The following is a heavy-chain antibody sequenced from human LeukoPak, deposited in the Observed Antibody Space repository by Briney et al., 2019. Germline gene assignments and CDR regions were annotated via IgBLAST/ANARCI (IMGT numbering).Heavy chain of an antibody. V-gene: IGHV4-4*07. CDR1: GGSISTSY. CDR3: ASFLEIGHY. Sequence: PSETLSLTCTVSGGSISTSYWNWVRQPAGKGLEWIGRIYISGSPKYNPSLKSRATMSVDTSKNQFSLKLSSVTAADTAVYYCASFLEIGHYWGQGTLVTVSS. J-gene: IGHJ4*02. CDR2: IYISGSP.